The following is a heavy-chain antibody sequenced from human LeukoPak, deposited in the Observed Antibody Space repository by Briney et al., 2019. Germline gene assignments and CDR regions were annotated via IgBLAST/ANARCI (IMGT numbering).Heavy chain of an antibody. CDR1: GGSISSYY. J-gene: IGHJ5*02. V-gene: IGHV4-59*01. CDR3: GRVFYSSNWNLFDP. CDR2: ISYSGST. D-gene: IGHD6-13*01. Sequence: SETLSLTCTVSGGSISSYYWSWIRQPPGKGLEWIGYISYSGSTNYNPSLNSRVTISVDTSKNQFSLKLTSVTAADTAVYYCGRVFYSSNWNLFDPWGRGTLVTVSS.